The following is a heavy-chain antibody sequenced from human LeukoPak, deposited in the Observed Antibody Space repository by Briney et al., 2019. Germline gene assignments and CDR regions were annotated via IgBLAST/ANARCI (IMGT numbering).Heavy chain of an antibody. J-gene: IGHJ4*02. CDR3: AREVAAAGTAYDY. CDR2: IYYSGST. CDR1: GGSISSGDYC. Sequence: PSETLSLTCTVSGGSISSGDYCWSWFRQPPGTGLEWIGYIYYSGSTYYNPSLKSRVTISVDTSKNQFSLKLSSVTAADTAVYYCAREVAAAGTAYDYWGQGTLVTVSS. D-gene: IGHD6-13*01. V-gene: IGHV4-30-4*01.